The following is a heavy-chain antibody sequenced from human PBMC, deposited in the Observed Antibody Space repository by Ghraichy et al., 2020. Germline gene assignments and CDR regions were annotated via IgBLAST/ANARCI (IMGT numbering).Heavy chain of an antibody. CDR1: GFTFSSYE. Sequence: GGSLRLSCAASGFTFSSYEMNWVRQAPGKGLEWVSYISSSGSTIYYADSVKGRFTISRDNAKNSLYLQMNSLRAEDTAVYYCARDSGSYPVDAFDIWGQGTMVTVSS. D-gene: IGHD1-26*01. V-gene: IGHV3-48*03. CDR2: ISSSGSTI. J-gene: IGHJ3*02. CDR3: ARDSGSYPVDAFDI.